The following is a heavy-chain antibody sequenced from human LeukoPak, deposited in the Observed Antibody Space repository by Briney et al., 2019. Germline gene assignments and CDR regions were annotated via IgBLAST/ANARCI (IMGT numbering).Heavy chain of an antibody. V-gene: IGHV4-59*01. CDR2: IYYRGST. J-gene: IGHJ1*01. D-gene: IGHD2-15*01. Sequence: SETLSLTCTVSGGSISGYYWSWIRQPPGKGLEWIGFIYYRGSTNYNPSLKSRVTISVDTSKNQFSLKLSSVTAADTAVYYCARGSVDIVVVVAAKYFQHWGQGTLVTVSS. CDR3: ARGSVDIVVVVAAKYFQH. CDR1: GGSISGYY.